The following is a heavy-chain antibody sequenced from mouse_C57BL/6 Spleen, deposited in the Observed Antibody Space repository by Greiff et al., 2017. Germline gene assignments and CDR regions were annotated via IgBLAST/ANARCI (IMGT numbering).Heavy chain of an antibody. CDR2: ISGGGGNT. D-gene: IGHD2-4*01. CDR3: ARQGDYYDYGFDY. V-gene: IGHV5-9*01. J-gene: IGHJ2*01. Sequence: DVKLQESGGGLVKPGGSLKLSCAASGFTFSSYTMSWVRQTPEKRLEWVATISGGGGNTYYPDRVKGRFTISRDNAKNTLYLQMSSLMSEDTALYSCARQGDYYDYGFDYWGQGTTLTVSS. CDR1: GFTFSSYT.